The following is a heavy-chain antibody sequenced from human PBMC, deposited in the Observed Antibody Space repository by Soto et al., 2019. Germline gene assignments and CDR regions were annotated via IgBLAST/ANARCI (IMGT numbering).Heavy chain of an antibody. CDR3: AKARVRIVGANSFDY. V-gene: IGHV3-30*18. D-gene: IGHD1-26*01. J-gene: IGHJ4*02. Sequence: GGSLRLSCVGSGFTFSNYGMPWVRQPPGKGLEWVALISDDGDKRYYADSVRGRLIISRDNSKDTLYLQMNSLGPDDTAVYFCAKARVRIVGANSFDYWGQGTPVTVSS. CDR2: ISDDGDKR. CDR1: GFTFSNYG.